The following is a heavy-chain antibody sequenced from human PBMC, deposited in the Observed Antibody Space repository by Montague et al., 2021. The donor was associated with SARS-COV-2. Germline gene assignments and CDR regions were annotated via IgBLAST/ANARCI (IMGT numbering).Heavy chain of an antibody. Sequence: PALVKPTQTLTLTCTFSGFSLSTSGMCVSWIRQPPGKALEWLARIDWDDDKYYSTSLKTRLIISKDTSKNQVVLTMTNMDPVDTATYYCARILVAAAGSPFDPWGQGTLVTVSS. D-gene: IGHD6-13*01. J-gene: IGHJ5*02. V-gene: IGHV2-70*11. CDR3: ARILVAAAGSPFDP. CDR2: IDWDDDK. CDR1: GFSLSTSGMC.